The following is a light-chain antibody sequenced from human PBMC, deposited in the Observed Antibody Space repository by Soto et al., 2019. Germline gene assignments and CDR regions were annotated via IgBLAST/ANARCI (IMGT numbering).Light chain of an antibody. Sequence: EIVLTQSPPTLSLSPGGRATLSCMASQSVSSHIAWYKHKPGQAPMLLIYGASSRATGIPDRFSGSGSGTDFTLTISRLEPEEFAVYYCQQYGSSPPSLTFGPGTKVDIK. CDR2: GAS. J-gene: IGKJ3*01. CDR1: QSVSSH. CDR3: QQYGSSPPSLT. V-gene: IGKV3-20*01.